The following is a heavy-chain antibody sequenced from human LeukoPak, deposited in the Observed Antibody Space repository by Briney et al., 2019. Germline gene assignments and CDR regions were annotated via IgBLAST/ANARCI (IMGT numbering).Heavy chain of an antibody. CDR1: GGSISCYY. V-gene: IGHV4-59*08. J-gene: IGHJ1*01. CDR2: IYEGGST. D-gene: IGHD3-22*01. Sequence: SEPLSLTCTVSGGSISCYYWRWIRQPPRKGLDCRGYIYEGGSTNYNPSLKSEVTISVDTSQNKFSLNLRSVTAADTAVYYCARRRYYDGSGYLEWGQGTLLSVSS. CDR3: ARRRYYDGSGYLE.